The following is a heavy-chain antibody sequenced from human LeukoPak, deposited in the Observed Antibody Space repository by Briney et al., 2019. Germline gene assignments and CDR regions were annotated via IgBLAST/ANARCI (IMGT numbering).Heavy chain of an antibody. J-gene: IGHJ5*02. Sequence: ASVKVSCKTSGYTFTSYDINWVRQATGQGLEWMGWMNPNSGNTGYAQKFQGRVTMTRNTSISTAYMDLSSLTSEDTAVYYCTIGKLASRRGGWFDPWGQGTLVTVSS. D-gene: IGHD6-6*01. CDR1: GYTFTSYD. CDR3: TIGKLASRRGGWFDP. V-gene: IGHV1-8*01. CDR2: MNPNSGNT.